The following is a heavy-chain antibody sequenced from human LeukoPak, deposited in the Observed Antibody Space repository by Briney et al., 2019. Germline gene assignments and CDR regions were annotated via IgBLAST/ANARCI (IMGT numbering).Heavy chain of an antibody. J-gene: IGHJ4*02. CDR1: GFTFDDYG. Sequence: PGGSLRLSCAASGFTFDDYGMSWVRQPPGRGLEWVSGINWNGGSTGYADSVKGRFTISRDNAKNSLYLQMNSLRAEDTALYYCARGAYDSSGLDYWGQGTLVTVSS. D-gene: IGHD3-22*01. CDR2: INWNGGST. CDR3: ARGAYDSSGLDY. V-gene: IGHV3-20*04.